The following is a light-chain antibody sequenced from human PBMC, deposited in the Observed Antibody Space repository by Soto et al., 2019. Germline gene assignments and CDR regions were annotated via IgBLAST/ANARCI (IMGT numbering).Light chain of an antibody. CDR1: SNDVGRYNL. CDR2: EAT. J-gene: IGLJ3*02. CDR3: CAYEGSGTVV. Sequence: QSALTQPASVSGSPEQSITISCTGTSNDVGRYNLVSWYQQHPGKAPKVMIYEATKRPSGVSNRFSGSKSGNTASLTISGLQAEDEADYYCCAYEGSGTVVFGGGTKLTVL. V-gene: IGLV2-23*01.